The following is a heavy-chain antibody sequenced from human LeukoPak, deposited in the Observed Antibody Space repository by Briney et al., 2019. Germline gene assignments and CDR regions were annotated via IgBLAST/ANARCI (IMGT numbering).Heavy chain of an antibody. J-gene: IGHJ3*02. CDR2: INRSGST. CDR3: AKLGGWLDAFDI. V-gene: IGHV4-34*08. D-gene: IGHD6-19*01. Sequence: GSLRLSCAASGFTFSSYAMSWVRQPPGKGQEWIGEINRSGSTVYNPSLKSRVTMSVDTSKNQFSLKLSSVTAADTAVYYCAKLGGWLDAFDIWGQGTMVTVSS. CDR1: GFTFSSYA.